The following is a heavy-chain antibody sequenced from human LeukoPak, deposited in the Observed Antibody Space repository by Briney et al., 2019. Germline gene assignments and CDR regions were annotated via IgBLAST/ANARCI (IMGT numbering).Heavy chain of an antibody. D-gene: IGHD6-19*01. Sequence: GSVKVSCKASGYTYTSYGISWVRQAPGQGLGWMGWISAYNGNTNYAQKLQGRVTMTTDTSTSTAYMELRSLRSDDTAVYYCARESGWYSAFDYWGQGTLVTVSS. CDR1: GYTYTSYG. V-gene: IGHV1-18*01. J-gene: IGHJ4*02. CDR3: ARESGWYSAFDY. CDR2: ISAYNGNT.